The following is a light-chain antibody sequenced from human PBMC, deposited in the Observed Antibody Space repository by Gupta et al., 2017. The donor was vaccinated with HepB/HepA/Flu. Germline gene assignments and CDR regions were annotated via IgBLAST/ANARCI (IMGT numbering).Light chain of an antibody. CDR2: TNN. Sequence: QSVLTQPPPASGTPGQRVTISCSGSSSNIASNTVNWYQQLPGTAPKLLIHTNNQRPSGVPDRFSASKSGTSASLAIRGLQSEDEADYYCASWDDSLNGRVFGGGTKLTVL. CDR1: SSNIASNT. CDR3: ASWDDSLNGRV. V-gene: IGLV1-44*01. J-gene: IGLJ2*01.